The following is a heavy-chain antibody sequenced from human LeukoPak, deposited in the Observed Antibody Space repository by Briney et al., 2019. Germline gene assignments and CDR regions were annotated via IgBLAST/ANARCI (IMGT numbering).Heavy chain of an antibody. CDR2: TYYRSKWYN. V-gene: IGHV6-1*01. Sequence: SQTLSLTCAISGDSVSSNSGVWNWITQSPSRGLEWLGKTYYRSKWYNDYAVSVKSRITINPDTSKNQFSLHLNSVTPEDTAVYYCARSLWGGAFDVWGQGTMVAVSS. J-gene: IGHJ3*01. CDR3: ARSLWGGAFDV. D-gene: IGHD3-16*01. CDR1: GDSVSSNSGV.